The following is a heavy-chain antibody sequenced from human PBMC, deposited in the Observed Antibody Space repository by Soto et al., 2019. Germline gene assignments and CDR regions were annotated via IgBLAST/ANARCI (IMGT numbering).Heavy chain of an antibody. Sequence: SVKVSCKASGGTFSSYAISWVRQAPGQGLEWMGGIIPIFGTANYAQKFQGRVTITADESTSTAYMELSSLRSEDTAVYYCARAIVAPPQEYYFDYWGQGTLVTVSS. CDR2: IIPIFGTA. V-gene: IGHV1-69*13. J-gene: IGHJ4*02. CDR1: GGTFSSYA. CDR3: ARAIVAPPQEYYFDY. D-gene: IGHD5-12*01.